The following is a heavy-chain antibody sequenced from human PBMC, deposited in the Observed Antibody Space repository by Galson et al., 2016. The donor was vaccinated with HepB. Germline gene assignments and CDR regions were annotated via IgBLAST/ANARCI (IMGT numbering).Heavy chain of an antibody. CDR3: ARQYNWNYFDY. Sequence: SLRLSCAASGFSFSDYSMSWVRQAPGKGLEWVATINHDGNEKYYLDSVRGRFIISRNNAKNSMSLQMNRLRAEDTAVYFCARQYNWNYFDYWGQGTLVTVSS. J-gene: IGHJ4*02. CDR1: GFSFSDYS. CDR2: INHDGNEK. D-gene: IGHD1-20*01. V-gene: IGHV3-7*03.